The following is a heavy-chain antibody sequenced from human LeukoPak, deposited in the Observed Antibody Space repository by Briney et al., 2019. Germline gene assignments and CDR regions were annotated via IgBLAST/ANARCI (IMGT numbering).Heavy chain of an antibody. Sequence: GGSLRLSCAASGFTFSSYAMSWVRQAPGKGLEWVSAISGSGGSTYYADSVKGRFTISRDNSKNTLYLQMNSLRAEDTAVYYCAKDLGGSGRDYYYYYGMDVWGQGTTVTVSS. CDR1: GFTFSSYA. CDR3: AKDLGGSGRDYYYYYGMDV. CDR2: ISGSGGST. J-gene: IGHJ6*02. V-gene: IGHV3-23*01. D-gene: IGHD3-10*01.